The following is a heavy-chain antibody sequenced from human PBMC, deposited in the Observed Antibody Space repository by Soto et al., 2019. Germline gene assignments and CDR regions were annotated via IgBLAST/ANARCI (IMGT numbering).Heavy chain of an antibody. D-gene: IGHD6-13*01. CDR1: GFTFNNAW. J-gene: IGHJ4*02. V-gene: IGHV3-15*01. CDR2: IKRKSDGGTT. Sequence: EVQLVESGGGLVKPGGSLRLSCAASGFTFNNAWMSWVRQAPGKGLEWVGRIKRKSDGGTTDYAAPVKGRFTMSRDDSKNTLYLQMNSLKTEDTAVYYCTTWAGSSWCQGTLVTVSS. CDR3: TTWAGSS.